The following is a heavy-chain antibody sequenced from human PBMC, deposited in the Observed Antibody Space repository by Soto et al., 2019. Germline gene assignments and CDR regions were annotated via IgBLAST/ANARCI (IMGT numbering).Heavy chain of an antibody. D-gene: IGHD3-3*01. V-gene: IGHV3-33*01. CDR1: GFTFSSYA. Sequence: QVQLVESGGGVVQPGRSLRLSCAASGFTFSSYAMHWVRQAPGKGLEWVAVLWYDGTNKYYPDSVKGRFTISRDNSKNTLYLQMNSLRVEDTAVYYCARDPATPPLGYFDLWGRGTLVTVSS. CDR2: LWYDGTNK. J-gene: IGHJ2*01. CDR3: ARDPATPPLGYFDL.